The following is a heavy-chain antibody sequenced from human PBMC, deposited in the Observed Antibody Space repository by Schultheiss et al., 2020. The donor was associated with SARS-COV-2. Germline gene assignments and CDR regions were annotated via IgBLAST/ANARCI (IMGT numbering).Heavy chain of an antibody. CDR2: ISGSGGST. D-gene: IGHD6-19*01. CDR1: GFTFSSYA. CDR3: ARGYSSGWYEEYYYGMDV. J-gene: IGHJ6*02. V-gene: IGHV3-23*01. Sequence: GGSLRLSCAASGFTFSSYAMSWVRQAPGKGLEWVSAISGSGGSTYYADSVKGRFTISRDNSKNTLYLQMNSLRAEDTAVYYCARGYSSGWYEEYYYGMDVWGQGTTVTVSS.